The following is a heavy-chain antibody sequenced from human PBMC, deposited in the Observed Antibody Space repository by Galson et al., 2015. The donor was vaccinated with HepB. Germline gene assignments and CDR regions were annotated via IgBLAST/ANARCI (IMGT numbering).Heavy chain of an antibody. J-gene: IGHJ6*02. Sequence: SLRLSCAASGFTFSDYYMSWIRQAPGKGLEWVSYISSSSSYTNYADSVKGRFTISRDNAKNSLYLQMNSLRAEDTAVYYCARVDGTRGYGMDVWGQGTTVTVSS. CDR3: ARVDGTRGYGMDV. CDR2: ISSSSSYT. CDR1: GFTFSDYY. V-gene: IGHV3-11*06. D-gene: IGHD1-1*01.